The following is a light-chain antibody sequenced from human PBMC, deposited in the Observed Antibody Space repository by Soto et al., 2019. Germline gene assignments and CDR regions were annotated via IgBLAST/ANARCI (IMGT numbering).Light chain of an antibody. Sequence: QSVLTQPPSASGSPGHSVTLSCTGTSSDVGGYNYVSWYQQHPGKAPKLIISEVNKRPSGVSNRFSGSKSGNTASLTISGLQAEDEADYYCSSYTSSSTQVFGTGTKVTVL. CDR2: EVN. V-gene: IGLV2-14*01. CDR1: SSDVGGYNY. CDR3: SSYTSSSTQV. J-gene: IGLJ1*01.